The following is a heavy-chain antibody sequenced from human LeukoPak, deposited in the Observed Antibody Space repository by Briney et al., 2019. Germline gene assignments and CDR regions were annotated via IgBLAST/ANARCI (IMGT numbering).Heavy chain of an antibody. CDR3: AKEIRLGVRGVIPTVDY. V-gene: IGHV3-30-3*01. CDR1: GFTFSSYA. J-gene: IGHJ4*02. Sequence: PGRSLRLSCAASGFTFSSYAMHWVRQAPGKGLEWVAVISYDGSNKYYADSVKGRFTISRDNSKNTLYLQMNSLRAEDTAVYYCAKEIRLGVRGVIPTVDYWGQGTLVTVSS. CDR2: ISYDGSNK. D-gene: IGHD3-10*01.